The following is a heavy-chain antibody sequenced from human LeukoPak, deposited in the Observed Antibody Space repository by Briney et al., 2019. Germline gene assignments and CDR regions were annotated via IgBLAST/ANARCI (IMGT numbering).Heavy chain of an antibody. CDR3: AKWDRFFGVVNGDVY. CDR2: ISGSGGST. D-gene: IGHD3-3*01. V-gene: IGHV3-23*01. Sequence: GGSLRLSCAASGFTFSSYEMNWVRQAPGKGLEWVSAISGSGGSTYYADSVKGRFTISRDNSKNTLYLQMNSLRAEDTAVYYCAKWDRFFGVVNGDVYWGQGTLVTGSS. CDR1: GFTFSSYE. J-gene: IGHJ4*02.